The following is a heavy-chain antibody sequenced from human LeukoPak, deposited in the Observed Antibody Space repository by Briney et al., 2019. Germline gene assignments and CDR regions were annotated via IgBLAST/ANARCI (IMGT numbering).Heavy chain of an antibody. CDR1: GFTFSRIA. D-gene: IGHD2-2*01. CDR3: AKDPYGTRYFDY. V-gene: IGHV3-23*01. CDR2: LSGSGGDT. Sequence: GGSLRLSCVASGFTFSRIAMSWVRQAPGQGLEWFSSLSGSGGDTYYADSVKGRFTISRDNSKNTVYLQMNSLKAEDTAVYYCAKDPYGTRYFDYWGQGTLVTVSS. J-gene: IGHJ4*02.